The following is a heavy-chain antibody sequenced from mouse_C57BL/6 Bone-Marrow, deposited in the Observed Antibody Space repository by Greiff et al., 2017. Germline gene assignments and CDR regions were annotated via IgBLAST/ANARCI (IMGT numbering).Heavy chain of an antibody. CDR2: IYPGSGST. CDR1: GYTFTSYW. V-gene: IGHV1-55*01. Sequence: QVQLQQPGAELVKPGASVKMSCKASGYTFTSYWITWVKQRPGQGLEWIGDIYPGSGSTNYNEKFKSKATLTVDTSSSTAYMQLSSLTSEDSAVYYCARWGYDYDVFADWGQGTLVTGAA. J-gene: IGHJ3*01. CDR3: ARWGYDYDVFAD. D-gene: IGHD2-4*01.